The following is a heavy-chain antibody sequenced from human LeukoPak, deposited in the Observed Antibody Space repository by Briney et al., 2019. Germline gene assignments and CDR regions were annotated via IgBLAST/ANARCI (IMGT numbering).Heavy chain of an antibody. D-gene: IGHD3-22*01. CDR3: AKDISYYYDSSGVDY. Sequence: GGSLRLSCAASGFTFSSYAMHWVRQAPGKGLEWVSGISWNSGSIGYADSVKGRFTISRDNAKNSLYLQMNSLRAEDTALYYCAKDISYYYDSSGVDYWGQGTLVTVSS. CDR2: ISWNSGSI. CDR1: GFTFSSYA. V-gene: IGHV3-9*01. J-gene: IGHJ4*02.